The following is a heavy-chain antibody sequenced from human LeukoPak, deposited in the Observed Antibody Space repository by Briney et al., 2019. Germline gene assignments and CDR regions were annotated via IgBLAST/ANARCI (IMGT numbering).Heavy chain of an antibody. J-gene: IGHJ6*03. CDR3: AKPDYGSGSYLYYYYMDV. CDR1: GFTFSSYA. CDR2: ISGSGGST. Sequence: GGSLRLSCAASGFTFSSYAMSWVRQAPGKGLEWVSAISGSGGSTYYADSVKGRFTISRENSKNTLYLQMNSLRAEDTAVYYCAKPDYGSGSYLYYYYMDVWGKGTTATVSS. D-gene: IGHD3-10*01. V-gene: IGHV3-23*01.